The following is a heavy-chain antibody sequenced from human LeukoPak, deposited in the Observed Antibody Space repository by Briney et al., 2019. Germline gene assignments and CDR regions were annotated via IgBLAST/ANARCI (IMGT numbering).Heavy chain of an antibody. V-gene: IGHV4-4*07. CDR3: ARLAYCGGDCYLATDYYYGMDV. CDR1: GVSISSYY. J-gene: IGHJ6*01. CDR2: IYTSGST. Sequence: SETLSLTCTVSGVSISSYYWSWIRQPAGKGLEWIARIYTSGSTNYNPSLKSRVTMSVGTSKNQFSLKLSSVTAADTAVYYCARLAYCGGDCYLATDYYYGMDVWGPGTTVTVSS. D-gene: IGHD2-21*02.